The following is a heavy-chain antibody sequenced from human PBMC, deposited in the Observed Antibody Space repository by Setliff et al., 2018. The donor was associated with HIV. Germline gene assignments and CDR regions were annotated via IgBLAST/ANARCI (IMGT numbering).Heavy chain of an antibody. CDR2: IFSSGST. CDR1: GGSMSPYY. J-gene: IGHJ4*02. D-gene: IGHD6-13*01. Sequence: LSLTCTVSGGSMSPYYWSWIRQPPGKGLEWIGYIFSSGSTNYNPSLKSRVTISVDTSKNQFSLRLSSVTAADTAMYYCARHVGISIGGTRGDFDCWGQGTLVTVS. V-gene: IGHV4-4*09. CDR3: ARHVGISIGGTRGDFDC.